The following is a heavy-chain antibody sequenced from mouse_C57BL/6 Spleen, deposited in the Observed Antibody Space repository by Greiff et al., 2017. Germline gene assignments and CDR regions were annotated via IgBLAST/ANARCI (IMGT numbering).Heavy chain of an antibody. CDR2: IWSGGST. Sequence: QVQLQQSGPGLVQPSQSLYITCTVSGFSLTSYGVHWVRQSPGKGLEWLGVIWSGGSTDYNAAFISRLSISKDNSKSQVFFKMNSLQADDTAIYYCARNNITTYYFDYWGQGTTLTVSS. CDR3: ARNNITTYYFDY. D-gene: IGHD1-1*01. CDR1: GFSLTSYG. V-gene: IGHV2-2*01. J-gene: IGHJ2*01.